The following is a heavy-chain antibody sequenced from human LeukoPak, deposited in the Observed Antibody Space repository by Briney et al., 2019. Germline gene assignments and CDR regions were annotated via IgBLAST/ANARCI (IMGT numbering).Heavy chain of an antibody. CDR3: ARLVITFGGVYYFDY. J-gene: IGHJ4*02. Sequence: PGGSLRLSCAASGFSFSDFFMTWIRQAPGRGLEWLSYINDSGSYTNYADSVQGRFISARDSATNSLYLYMSTLRAEDTAVYFCARLVITFGGVYYFDYWGQGTLVTVSS. CDR2: INDSGSYT. V-gene: IGHV3-11*03. D-gene: IGHD3-16*01. CDR1: GFSFSDFF.